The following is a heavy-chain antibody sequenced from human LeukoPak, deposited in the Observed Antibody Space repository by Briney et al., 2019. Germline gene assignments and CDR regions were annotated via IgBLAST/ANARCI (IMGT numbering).Heavy chain of an antibody. CDR2: ISSSSSYI. D-gene: IGHD6-13*01. CDR1: GFTFSSYS. Sequence: GGSLRPSCAASGFTFSSYSVNWVRQAPGKGLEWVSSISSSSSYIYYADSVKGRFTISRDNAKNSLYLQMNSLRAEDTAVYYCAKFIAAPFYFDYWGQGTLVTVSS. V-gene: IGHV3-21*01. J-gene: IGHJ4*02. CDR3: AKFIAAPFYFDY.